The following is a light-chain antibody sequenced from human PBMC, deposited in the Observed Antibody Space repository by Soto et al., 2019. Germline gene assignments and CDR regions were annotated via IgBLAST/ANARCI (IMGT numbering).Light chain of an antibody. J-gene: IGKJ1*01. Sequence: IVVSLSPSILSVSPGARATLSCRASQSVSTNLAWFQQKPGQTPRLLFNGASTRATGIPARFTGSGSGTEFILTISSLQSEDLAVYYCQQYDIWPPTFGQGTKVDIK. V-gene: IGKV3-15*01. CDR3: QQYDIWPPT. CDR1: QSVSTN. CDR2: GAS.